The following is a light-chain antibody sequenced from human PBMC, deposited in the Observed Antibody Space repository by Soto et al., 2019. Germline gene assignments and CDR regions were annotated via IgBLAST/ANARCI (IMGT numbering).Light chain of an antibody. CDR3: QQYNSYSL. Sequence: DIQMTQFPSTLSGSVGDRVTITCRASQTISSWLAWYQQKPGKAPKLLIYKASTLKSGVPSRFSGSGSGTEFTLTISSLQPDDFATYYCQQYNSYSLFGQGTRLEIK. V-gene: IGKV1-5*03. J-gene: IGKJ5*01. CDR1: QTISSW. CDR2: KAS.